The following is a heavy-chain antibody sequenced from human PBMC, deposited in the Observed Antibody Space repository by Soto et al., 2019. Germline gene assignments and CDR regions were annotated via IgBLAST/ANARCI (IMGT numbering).Heavy chain of an antibody. J-gene: IGHJ4*02. CDR3: VKAVGYSSGCSED. V-gene: IGHV3-30*18. D-gene: IGHD6-19*01. CDR1: GFTFSSYG. CDR2: ISYDGSNK. Sequence: GGSLRLSCAASGFTFSSYGMHWVRQAPGKGLEWVAVISYDGSNKYYADSVKGRFTISRDNSKNTLYLQMNSLRAEDTAVYYCVKAVGYSSGCSEDWGQGTRVTVSS.